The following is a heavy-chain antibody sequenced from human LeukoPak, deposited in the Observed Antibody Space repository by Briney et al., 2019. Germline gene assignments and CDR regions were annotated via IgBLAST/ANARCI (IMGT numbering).Heavy chain of an antibody. CDR3: ARELYGGNHPFDY. CDR2: ISSSSSYI. V-gene: IGHV3-21*01. D-gene: IGHD4-23*01. Sequence: PGGSLRLSCAASGFTFSSYSMNWVRQAPGKGLEWVSSISSSSSYIYYADSVKGRFTISRDNAKNSLYLQMNSLRAEDTAVYYCARELYGGNHPFDYWGQGTLVTVSS. CDR1: GFTFSSYS. J-gene: IGHJ4*02.